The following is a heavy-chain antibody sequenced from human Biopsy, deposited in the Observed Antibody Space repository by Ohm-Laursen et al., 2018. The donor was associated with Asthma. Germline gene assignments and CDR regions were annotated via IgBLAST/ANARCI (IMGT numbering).Heavy chain of an antibody. CDR1: GFTFSSYP. CDR2: INNSSSII. CDR3: AKRRSYFDY. V-gene: IGHV3-48*02. Sequence: SRRLSCAASGFTFSSYPMNWVRQAPGKGLEWLSYINNSSSIIYYADSVKGRFTISRDNAKNSLFLQMNSLRDEDTAVYYCAKRRSYFDYWGQGTLVTVSS. J-gene: IGHJ4*02.